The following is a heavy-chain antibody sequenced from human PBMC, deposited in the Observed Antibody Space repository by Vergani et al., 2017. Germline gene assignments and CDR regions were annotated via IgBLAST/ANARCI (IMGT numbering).Heavy chain of an antibody. D-gene: IGHD1-26*01. CDR1: GFTFSSYW. Sequence: EVQLVESGGGLVQPGGSLSLSCAASGFTFSSYWMSGVRQAPGKGLEWVANIKQDGSEKYYVDSVKGRFTISRDNAKNSLYLQMNSLRAEDTAVYYGARDYRDNWYFDLWGRGTLVTVSS. V-gene: IGHV3-7*04. CDR2: IKQDGSEK. J-gene: IGHJ2*01. CDR3: ARDYRDNWYFDL.